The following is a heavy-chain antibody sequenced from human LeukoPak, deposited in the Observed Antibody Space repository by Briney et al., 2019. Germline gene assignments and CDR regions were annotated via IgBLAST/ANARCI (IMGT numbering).Heavy chain of an antibody. CDR1: GYTFTVYY. D-gene: IGHD3-9*01. CDR3: ARSPHILTGENFDY. CDR2: INSNSGGT. Sequence: AASVKVSCKASGYTFTVYYMHWVRQAPGQGVEWMGWINSNSGGTNYAQKFQGRVTMTRDTSISTAYMELRRLRSDDTAVYYCARSPHILTGENFDYWGQGTLVTVSS. J-gene: IGHJ4*02. V-gene: IGHV1-2*02.